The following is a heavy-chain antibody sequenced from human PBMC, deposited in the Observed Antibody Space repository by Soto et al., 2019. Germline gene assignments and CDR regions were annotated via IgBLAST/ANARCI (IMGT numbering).Heavy chain of an antibody. Sequence: ASVKVSCKASGYTFTSYGISWVRQAPGQGLEWMGWISAYNGNTNYAQKLQGRVTMTTDTSTSTAYMELRSLRSDDTAMYYCATDDGPYYYGSGGYAYWGQGTLVTVSS. D-gene: IGHD3-10*01. CDR2: ISAYNGNT. CDR1: GYTFTSYG. V-gene: IGHV1-18*01. CDR3: ATDDGPYYYGSGGYAY. J-gene: IGHJ4*02.